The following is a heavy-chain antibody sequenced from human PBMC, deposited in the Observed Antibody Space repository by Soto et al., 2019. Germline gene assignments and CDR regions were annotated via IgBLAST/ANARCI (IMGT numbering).Heavy chain of an antibody. Sequence: GASVKVSCKASGYTFTGYYMHWVRQAPGQGLEWMGWINPNSGGTNYAQKFQGWVTMTRDTSISTSYMELSRLRSDDTAVYYCARGAGLVTTSKYFDYWGQGPLVTVSS. J-gene: IGHJ4*02. CDR1: GYTFTGYY. D-gene: IGHD4-17*01. CDR3: ARGAGLVTTSKYFDY. V-gene: IGHV1-2*04. CDR2: INPNSGGT.